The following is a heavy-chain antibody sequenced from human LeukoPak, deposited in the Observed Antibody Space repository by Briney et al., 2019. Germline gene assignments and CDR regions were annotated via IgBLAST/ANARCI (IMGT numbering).Heavy chain of an antibody. CDR2: IFPSGGEI. CDR1: GVTFSTFA. CDR3: ATYRQVLLPFES. D-gene: IGHD2-8*02. Sequence: PGGSLRLSYAASGVTFSTFAMIWVRQPPGKGLEWVSSIFPSGGEIHYADSVRGRFTISRDNSKSTLSLQMNSLRAEDTAIYYCATYRQVLLPFESWGQGTLVTVSS. J-gene: IGHJ4*02. V-gene: IGHV3-23*01.